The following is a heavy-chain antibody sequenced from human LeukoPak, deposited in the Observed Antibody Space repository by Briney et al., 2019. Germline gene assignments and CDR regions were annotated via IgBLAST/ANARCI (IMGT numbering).Heavy chain of an antibody. CDR3: ARDLWSGYFRAFDI. Sequence: GGSLRLSCAASGFTFSSYSMNWVRQAPGKGLEWVSYISSSSSTIYYADSVKGRFTISRDNAKNSLYLQMNSLRAEDTAVYYCARDLWSGYFRAFDIWGQGTMVTVSS. V-gene: IGHV3-48*04. D-gene: IGHD3-3*01. CDR2: ISSSSSTI. CDR1: GFTFSSYS. J-gene: IGHJ3*02.